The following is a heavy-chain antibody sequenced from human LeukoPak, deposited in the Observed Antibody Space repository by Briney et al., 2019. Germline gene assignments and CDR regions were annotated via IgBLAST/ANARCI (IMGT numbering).Heavy chain of an antibody. CDR1: LGTFRSYA. CDR3: ARHIAAAGYFDY. J-gene: IGHJ4*02. V-gene: IGHV1-69*06. CDR2: IIPIFGTA. D-gene: IGHD6-13*01. Sequence: SVNDSCKASLGTFRSYAIRGLRQAPGKGLEWMGGIIPIFGTANYAQKFQGRVTITADKSTSTAYMELSSLRSEDTAVYYCARHIAAAGYFDYWGQGTLVTVSS.